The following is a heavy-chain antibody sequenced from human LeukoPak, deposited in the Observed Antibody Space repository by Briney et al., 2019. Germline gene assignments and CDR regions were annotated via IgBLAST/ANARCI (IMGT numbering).Heavy chain of an antibody. D-gene: IGHD5-18*01. CDR3: ARDRGRGYSYGRYYYYGMDV. Sequence: GRSLRLSCAASGFTFSSYGMHWVRQAPGKGLEWVAVIWYDGSNKYYADSVKGRFTISRDNSKNTLYLQMNSLRAEDTAVYYCARDRGRGYSYGRYYYYGMDVWGRGTTVTVSS. CDR2: IWYDGSNK. J-gene: IGHJ6*02. V-gene: IGHV3-33*01. CDR1: GFTFSSYG.